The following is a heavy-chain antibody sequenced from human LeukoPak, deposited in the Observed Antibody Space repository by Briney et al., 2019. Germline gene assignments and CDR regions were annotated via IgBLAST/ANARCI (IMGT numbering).Heavy chain of an antibody. Sequence: GGSLRLSCAASGFTFSRFEMNWVRQAPGKGLEWVSYINISGGTIYYADSVKGRFTISRDNAKNSLYLQMNSLRAEDTAVYYCARAGSANWFDPWGQGTLVTVSS. CDR3: ARAGSANWFDP. CDR1: GFTFSRFE. V-gene: IGHV3-48*03. CDR2: INISGGTI. J-gene: IGHJ5*02. D-gene: IGHD3-10*01.